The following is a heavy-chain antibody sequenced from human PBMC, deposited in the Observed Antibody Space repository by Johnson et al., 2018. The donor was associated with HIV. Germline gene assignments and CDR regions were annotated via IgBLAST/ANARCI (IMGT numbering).Heavy chain of an antibody. J-gene: IGHJ3*02. CDR1: DFTFSNNA. D-gene: IGHD5-18*01. V-gene: IGHV3-NL1*01. CDR2: INWNGGST. CDR3: AKSRGGYSYGYDAFDI. Sequence: QVQLVESGGGVVQPGRSLRLSCAASDFTFSNNAIHWVRQAPGKGLEWVSGINWNGGSTGYADSVKGRFTISRDNSKNTLFLQMNSLRTEDTALYYCAKSRGGYSYGYDAFDIWGQGTMVTVSS.